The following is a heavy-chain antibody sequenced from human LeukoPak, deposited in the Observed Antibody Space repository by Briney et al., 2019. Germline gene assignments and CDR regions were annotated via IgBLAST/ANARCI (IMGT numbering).Heavy chain of an antibody. D-gene: IGHD5-24*01. CDR3: ARTLSFDGYSDY. CDR2: INDSGTT. J-gene: IGHJ4*02. Sequence: SETLSLTCAVYGGSFSGYYWSWIRQSPGKGLEWIGEINDSGTTNCNPSLKSRVTLSVDTSKNQFSLKLTSVTAADTAVYYCARTLSFDGYSDYWGQGTLVTVSS. V-gene: IGHV4-34*01. CDR1: GGSFSGYY.